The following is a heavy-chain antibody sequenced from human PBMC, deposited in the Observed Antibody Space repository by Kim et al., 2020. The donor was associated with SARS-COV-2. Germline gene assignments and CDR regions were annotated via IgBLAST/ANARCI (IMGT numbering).Heavy chain of an antibody. Sequence: SETLSLTCAVYGGSFSGYYWSWIRQPPGKGLEWIGEINHSGSTNYNPSFKSRVTISVDTPKNQFSLKLSSVTAADTAVYYCARDGSGYDYGAFDIWGQGT. J-gene: IGHJ3*02. V-gene: IGHV4-34*01. CDR3: ARDGSGYDYGAFDI. CDR2: INHSGST. D-gene: IGHD5-12*01. CDR1: GGSFSGYY.